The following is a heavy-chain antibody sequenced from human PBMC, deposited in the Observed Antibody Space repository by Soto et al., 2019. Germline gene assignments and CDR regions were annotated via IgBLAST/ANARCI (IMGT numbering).Heavy chain of an antibody. J-gene: IGHJ4*02. CDR3: ATGANSVYFDY. D-gene: IGHD7-27*01. V-gene: IGHV1-69*02. CDR2: IIPILGIA. CDR1: GVTFTSYT. Sequence: ASVKVSCKASGVTFTSYTISLLRQAPGQGLEWMGRIIPILGIANYAQKFQGRVTITADKSTSTAYMELSSLRSEDRAVYYCATGANSVYFDYWGQGTLVNVSS.